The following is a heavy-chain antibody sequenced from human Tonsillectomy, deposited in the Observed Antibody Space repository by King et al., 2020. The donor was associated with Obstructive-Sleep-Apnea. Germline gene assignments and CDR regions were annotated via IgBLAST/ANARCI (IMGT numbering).Heavy chain of an antibody. V-gene: IGHV4-39*07. Sequence: QLQESGPGLVKPSETLSLTCTVSGGSINSSSYYWGWIRQPPGKGLEWIRSIYYSGSTNYNPSLKSRVTISVDTSKNQFSLKLSSGTAADTAVYYCARERVELMNFDYWGQGTLVTVSS. D-gene: IGHD2-15*01. CDR3: ARERVELMNFDY. CDR2: IYYSGST. CDR1: GGSINSSSYY. J-gene: IGHJ4*02.